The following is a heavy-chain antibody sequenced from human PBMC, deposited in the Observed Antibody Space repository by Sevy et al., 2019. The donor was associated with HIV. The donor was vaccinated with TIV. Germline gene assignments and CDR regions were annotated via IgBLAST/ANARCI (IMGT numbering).Heavy chain of an antibody. CDR3: AKDMDPRYIYYYMDV. D-gene: IGHD1-26*01. Sequence: GGSLRLSCAASGFTFDDYAMHWVRQAPGKGLEWVSGIGWNSDIIAYADSVTGRFTISRDNAKNSLYLQMDSLRPEDTALYYCAKDMDPRYIYYYMDVWGKGTTVTVSS. V-gene: IGHV3-9*01. J-gene: IGHJ6*03. CDR2: IGWNSDII. CDR1: GFTFDDYA.